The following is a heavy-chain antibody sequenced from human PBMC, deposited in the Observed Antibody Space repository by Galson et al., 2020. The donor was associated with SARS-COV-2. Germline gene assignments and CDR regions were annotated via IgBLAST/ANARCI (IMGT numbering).Heavy chain of an antibody. D-gene: IGHD3-10*01. Sequence: LSLTCAASGFTFSSYWMSWVRQAPGKGLEWVANIKQDGSEKYYVDSVKGRFTISRDNAKNSLYLQMNSLRAEDMAVYYCARDGLSVTMVRGVMDYYYGMDVWGQGTTVTVSS. CDR1: GFTFSSYW. CDR3: ARDGLSVTMVRGVMDYYYGMDV. CDR2: IKQDGSEK. J-gene: IGHJ6*02. V-gene: IGHV3-7*03.